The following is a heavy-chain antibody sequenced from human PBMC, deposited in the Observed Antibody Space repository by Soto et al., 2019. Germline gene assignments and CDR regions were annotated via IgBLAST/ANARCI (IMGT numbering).Heavy chain of an antibody. CDR2: IDYSGST. Sequence: SETLSLTCIVSGDSISTSFYYWGWIRQPPGKGLEWIGSIDYSGSTYYNASLKSRVTISVDTSKNQFPLKLISVTAADTAVYYCARGDGYSPVWGQGTLVTVSS. J-gene: IGHJ4*02. CDR3: ARGDGYSPV. CDR1: GDSISTSFYY. V-gene: IGHV4-39*06. D-gene: IGHD4-4*01.